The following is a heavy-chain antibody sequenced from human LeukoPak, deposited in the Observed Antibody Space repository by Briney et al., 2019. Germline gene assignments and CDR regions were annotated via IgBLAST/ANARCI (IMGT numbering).Heavy chain of an antibody. CDR1: GFTFRNYY. J-gene: IGHJ4*02. V-gene: IGHV3-11*04. CDR2: ISASGETT. D-gene: IGHD1-26*01. CDR3: ARDPSWEILSYFDY. Sequence: GGSLRLSCVVSGFTFRNYYMTWIRQAPGKGLEWVSYISASGETTYYGDSVRDRFTISRDNAKNSLYLDMNTLKAEDTAVYYCARDPSWEILSYFDYWGQGTLVTVSS.